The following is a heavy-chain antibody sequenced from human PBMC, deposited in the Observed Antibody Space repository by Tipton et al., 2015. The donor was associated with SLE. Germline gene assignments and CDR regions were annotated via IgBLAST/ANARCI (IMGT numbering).Heavy chain of an antibody. CDR2: INSDGSST. CDR3: AGGAAGGFDY. CDR1: GFTFSSYW. Sequence: SLRLSCAASGFTFSSYWMHWVRQAPGKGLVWVSRINSDGSSTSYADSGKGRFTISRDNAKNTPYLQMNSLRAEDTAVYYCAGGAAGGFDYWGQGTLVTVSS. J-gene: IGHJ4*02. D-gene: IGHD3-10*01. V-gene: IGHV3-74*01.